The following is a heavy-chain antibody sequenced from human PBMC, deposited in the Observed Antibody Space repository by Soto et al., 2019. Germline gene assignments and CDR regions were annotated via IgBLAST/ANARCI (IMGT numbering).Heavy chain of an antibody. CDR2: ISGSGGST. J-gene: IGHJ5*02. Sequence: PGGSLRLSCAASGFTFSSYAMSWVRQAPVNGLEWVSSISGSGGSTYYADSVKGRFTISRDNSKNTLYLQMNSLRAEDTAVYYCAKVETSNTADPYGIAVAGYNSFDPWGQGTLVTVSS. V-gene: IGHV3-23*01. CDR1: GFTFSSYA. CDR3: AKVETSNTADPYGIAVAGYNSFDP. D-gene: IGHD6-19*01.